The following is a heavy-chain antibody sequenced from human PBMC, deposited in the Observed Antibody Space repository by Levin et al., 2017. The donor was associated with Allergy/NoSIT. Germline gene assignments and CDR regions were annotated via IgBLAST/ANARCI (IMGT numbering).Heavy chain of an antibody. CDR3: ARPYDILTGPEYYYFDY. D-gene: IGHD3-9*01. J-gene: IGHJ4*02. V-gene: IGHV7-4-1*02. CDR1: GYTFTSYA. CDR2: INTNTGNP. Sequence: GESLKISCKASGYTFTSYAMNWVRQAPGQGLEWMGWINTNTGNPTYAQGFTGRFVFSLDTSVSTAYLQISSLKAEDTAVYYCARPYDILTGPEYYYFDYWGQGTLVTVSS.